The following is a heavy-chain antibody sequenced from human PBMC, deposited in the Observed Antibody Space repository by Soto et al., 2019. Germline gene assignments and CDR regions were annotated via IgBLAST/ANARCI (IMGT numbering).Heavy chain of an antibody. CDR1: GGSFSGYY. CDR2: INHSGST. CDR3: ARDGVEMAPTSGAFDI. J-gene: IGHJ3*02. V-gene: IGHV4-34*01. Sequence: PSETLSLTCAVYGGSFSGYYWSWIRQPPGKGLEWIGEINHSGSTNYNPSLKSRVTISVDTSKNQFSLKLSSVTAADTAVYYCARDGVEMAPTSGAFDIWGQGTMVTVSS. D-gene: IGHD3-10*01.